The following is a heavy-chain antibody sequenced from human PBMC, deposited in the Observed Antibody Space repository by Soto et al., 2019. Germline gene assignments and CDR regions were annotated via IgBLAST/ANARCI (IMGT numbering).Heavy chain of an antibody. CDR1: GYSFTSYW. D-gene: IGHD2-15*01. CDR3: ARRVVAATPVYYYSGMDV. J-gene: IGHJ6*02. V-gene: IGHV5-10-1*01. CDR2: IDPSDSYT. Sequence: GESLKISCKGSGYSFTSYWISWVRQMPGKGLEWMGRIDPSDSYTNYSPSFQGHVTISADKSISTAYLQWSSLKASDTAMYYCARRVVAATPVYYYSGMDVWGQGTTVTVSS.